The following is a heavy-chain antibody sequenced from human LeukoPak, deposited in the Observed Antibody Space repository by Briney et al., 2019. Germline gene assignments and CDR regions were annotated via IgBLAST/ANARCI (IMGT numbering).Heavy chain of an antibody. CDR2: ISGSGGST. V-gene: IGHV3-23*01. D-gene: IGHD7-27*01. J-gene: IGHJ4*02. CDR1: GFTFSSYA. CDR3: AKDGGLWVSAHWGDS. Sequence: GGSLRLSCAASGFTFSSYAMSWVRQAPGKGLEWVSAISGSGGSTYYADSVKGRFTISRDDSKNTLYLQMNSLRAEDTAVYYCAKDGGLWVSAHWGDSWGRGTLVTVSS.